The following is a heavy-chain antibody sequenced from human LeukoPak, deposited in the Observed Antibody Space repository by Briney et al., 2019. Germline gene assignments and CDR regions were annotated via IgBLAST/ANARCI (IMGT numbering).Heavy chain of an antibody. V-gene: IGHV3-66*01. CDR3: ARDQWELEDPGAFDI. CDR2: IYSGGST. CDR1: GFTVSSNY. Sequence: GGSLRLSCAASGFTVSSNYMSWVRQAPGKGLEWVSVIYSGGSTYYADSVKGRFTISRDNSKNTLYLQMNSLRAEDTAVYYCARDQWELEDPGAFDIWGQGTMVTVSS. J-gene: IGHJ3*02. D-gene: IGHD1-26*01.